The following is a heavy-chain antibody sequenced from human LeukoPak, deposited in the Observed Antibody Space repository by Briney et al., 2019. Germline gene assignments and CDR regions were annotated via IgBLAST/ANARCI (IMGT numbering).Heavy chain of an antibody. V-gene: IGHV4-31*03. CDR2: IYYSGNT. J-gene: IGHJ4*02. CDR1: GGSISGGGGYH. D-gene: IGHD3-22*01. Sequence: SETLSLTCTVSGGSISGGGGYHWSWIRQRPGKGLEWIGYIYYSGNTYYSPSLRSRVTISVDTSKNQFSLKLNSVTAADTAVYYCARRGSGSGYNGVSGFDYWGQGTLVTVSS. CDR3: ARRGSGSGYNGVSGFDY.